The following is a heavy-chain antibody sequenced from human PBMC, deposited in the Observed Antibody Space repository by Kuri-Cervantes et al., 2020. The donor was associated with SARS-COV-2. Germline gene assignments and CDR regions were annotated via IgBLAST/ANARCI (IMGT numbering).Heavy chain of an antibody. D-gene: IGHD2-2*02. J-gene: IGHJ6*02. CDR1: GFTFSSYA. CDR3: ARDWAGYCSSTSCYSYYYYGMDV. V-gene: IGHV3-48*01. CDR2: ISSSSSTI. Sequence: GESLKISCAASGFTFSSYAMSWVRQAPGKGLEWVSYISSSSSTIYYADSVKGRFTISRDNAKNSLYLQMNSLRAEDTAVYYCARDWAGYCSSTSCYSYYYYGMDVWGQGTTVTVSS.